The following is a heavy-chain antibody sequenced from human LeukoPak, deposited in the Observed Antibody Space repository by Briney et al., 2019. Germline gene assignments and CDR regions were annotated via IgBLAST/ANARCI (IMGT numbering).Heavy chain of an antibody. CDR2: IYTSGST. V-gene: IGHV4-4*07. D-gene: IGHD3-22*01. CDR1: GGSVSSYY. J-gene: IGHJ4*02. CDR3: AREGYYDSSGYYVLPWY. Sequence: SETLSLTCTVSGGSVSSYYWSWIRQPAGKGLEWIGRIYTSGSTNYNPSLKSRVTISVDTSKNQFSLKLSSVTAADTAVYYCAREGYYDSSGYYVLPWYWGQGTLVTVSS.